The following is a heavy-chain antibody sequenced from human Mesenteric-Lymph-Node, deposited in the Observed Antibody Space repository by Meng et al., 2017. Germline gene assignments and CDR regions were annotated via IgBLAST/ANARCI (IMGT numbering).Heavy chain of an antibody. V-gene: IGHV4-4*02. CDR1: GGSITTSNW. CDR2: IYHSGAK. Sequence: GSLRLSCAVSGGSITTSNWWSWVRQPPGKGLEWIGEIYHSGAKNYNPSLRSRLTISVDNSKNQFSLKLTSVTAADTAVYYCARVVNYDILTGLGYYFDYWGQGYLVTVSS. J-gene: IGHJ4*02. CDR3: ARVVNYDILTGLGYYFDY. D-gene: IGHD3-9*01.